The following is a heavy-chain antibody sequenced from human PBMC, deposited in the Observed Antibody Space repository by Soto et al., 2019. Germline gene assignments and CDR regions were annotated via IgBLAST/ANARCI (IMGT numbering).Heavy chain of an antibody. J-gene: IGHJ3*01. Sequence: QITLMESGPTLVKPTETLTLTCTFSGFSLTTRGVGVGWIRQPPGKALEWLAVIYWDDDKRYSPSLKTRLVLTQDTPKNQGVLTMTNMDSVDTATYFCAHIVITYGGVVADDTFDVWGQGTMVTVSS. D-gene: IGHD3-16*01. V-gene: IGHV2-5*02. CDR2: IYWDDDK. CDR3: AHIVITYGGVVADDTFDV. CDR1: GFSLTTRGVG.